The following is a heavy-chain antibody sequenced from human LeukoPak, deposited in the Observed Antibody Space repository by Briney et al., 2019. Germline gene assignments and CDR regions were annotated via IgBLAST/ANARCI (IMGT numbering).Heavy chain of an antibody. CDR3: ASTYSGYDYDFDY. Sequence: SVKVSCKASGGTFSSYAISWVRQAPGQGLEWMGGIIPIFGTANYAQKFQGRVTITTDESTTTAYMELSSLRSEDTAVYYCASTYSGYDYDFDYWGQGTLVTVSS. CDR2: IIPIFGTA. CDR1: GGTFSSYA. D-gene: IGHD5-12*01. J-gene: IGHJ4*02. V-gene: IGHV1-69*05.